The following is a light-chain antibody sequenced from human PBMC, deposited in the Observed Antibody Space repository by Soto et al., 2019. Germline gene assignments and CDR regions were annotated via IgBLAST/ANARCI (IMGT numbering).Light chain of an antibody. J-gene: IGLJ3*02. Sequence: QSALTQPASVSGSPGQSITISCTGTSSDVGGYNYVSWYQQHPGKAPKLMIYDVSNRPSGVSNRFSGSKSGNTVSLTISGLQAEDEADYYCSSYTSSSTLKVFGGGTKLTVL. CDR2: DVS. V-gene: IGLV2-14*01. CDR3: SSYTSSSTLKV. CDR1: SSDVGGYNY.